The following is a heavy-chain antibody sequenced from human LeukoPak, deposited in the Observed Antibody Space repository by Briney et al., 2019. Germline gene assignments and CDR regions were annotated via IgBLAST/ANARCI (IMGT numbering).Heavy chain of an antibody. CDR1: GFTFSSYE. Sequence: GGSLRLSCAASGFTFSSYEMYWVRQAPGKGLEWASYISSSGSTIYYADSVKGRFTISRDNAKNSLYLQMNSLRAEDTAVYYCARDTYYYVSSGYYLVYFDYWGQGTLVTVSS. D-gene: IGHD3-22*01. CDR2: ISSSGSTI. J-gene: IGHJ4*02. CDR3: ARDTYYYVSSGYYLVYFDY. V-gene: IGHV3-48*03.